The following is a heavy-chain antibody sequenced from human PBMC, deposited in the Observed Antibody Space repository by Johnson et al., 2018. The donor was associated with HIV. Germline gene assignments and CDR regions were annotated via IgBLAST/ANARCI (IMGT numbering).Heavy chain of an antibody. D-gene: IGHD6-13*01. CDR3: AKELAADGVDAFDI. CDR2: IYSGGST. Sequence: VQLVESGGGWVQPGRSLRVSCAASGFTFDDYAMHWVRQAPGKGLQWVSVIYSGGSTYYADSVKGRFTISRDNSKNSLYLQMNSLRAEDTALYYCAKELAADGVDAFDIWGQGTMVTVS. CDR1: GFTFDDYA. V-gene: IGHV3-9*01. J-gene: IGHJ3*02.